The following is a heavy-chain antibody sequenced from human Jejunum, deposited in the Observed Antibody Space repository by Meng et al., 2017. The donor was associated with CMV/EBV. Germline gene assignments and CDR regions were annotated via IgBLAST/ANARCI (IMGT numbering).Heavy chain of an antibody. J-gene: IGHJ4*02. CDR2: ISNVKWST. CDR1: GDAIAHNC. Sequence: AVVKIPWAPVEVSGMEYGDAIAHNCIDWGRQTPGQRVEWLEWISNVKWSTRCTENFNDRVTVTMVTSTTTDYIALSSVRSVDTDVYAYARGPQWAIGDTIYFDFWGQGTLVTVSS. D-gene: IGHD1-26*01. V-gene: IGHV1-3*04. CDR3: ARGPQWAIGDTIYFDF.